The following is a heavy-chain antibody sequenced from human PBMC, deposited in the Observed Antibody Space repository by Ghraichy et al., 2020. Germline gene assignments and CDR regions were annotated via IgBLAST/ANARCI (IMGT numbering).Heavy chain of an antibody. Sequence: GGSLRLSCAASRFVFDHYEMNWVRQAPGKGLEWVSFISRSGDTVHYADSVKGRFTISRDNAKNSLYLQMNSLRVEDTAVYYCARDYCVTSNCHADFDFWGQGTLVTVSS. J-gene: IGHJ4*02. V-gene: IGHV3-48*03. CDR3: ARDYCVTSNCHADFDF. D-gene: IGHD2-21*01. CDR2: ISRSGDTV. CDR1: RFVFDHYE.